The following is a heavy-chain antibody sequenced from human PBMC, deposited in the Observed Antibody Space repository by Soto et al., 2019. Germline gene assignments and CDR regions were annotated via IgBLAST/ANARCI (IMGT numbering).Heavy chain of an antibody. CDR3: ARDIRMRYGDYFDY. CDR1: GFTVSSNY. J-gene: IGHJ4*02. CDR2: IYSGGST. V-gene: IGHV3-66*01. Sequence: GESLKISCAASGFTVSSNYMSWVRQAPGKGLEWVSVIYSGGSTYYADSVKGRFTISRDNSKNTLYLQMNSLRAEDTAVYYCARDIRMRYGDYFDYWGQGTLVTVSS. D-gene: IGHD4-17*01.